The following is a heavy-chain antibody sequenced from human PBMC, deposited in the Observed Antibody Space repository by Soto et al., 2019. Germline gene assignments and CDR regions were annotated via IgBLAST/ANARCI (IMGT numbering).Heavy chain of an antibody. CDR3: GRGHIVVVVAATFDY. V-gene: IGHV4-34*01. CDR2: INHSGST. J-gene: IGHJ4*02. D-gene: IGHD2-15*01. Sequence: SETLALTCAVYGGSFSGYYGSWIRQPPGKGLEWIGEINHSGSTNYNPSLKSRVTISVDTSKNQFSLKLSSVTAADTAVYYCGRGHIVVVVAATFDYWGKGTLVT. CDR1: GGSFSGYY.